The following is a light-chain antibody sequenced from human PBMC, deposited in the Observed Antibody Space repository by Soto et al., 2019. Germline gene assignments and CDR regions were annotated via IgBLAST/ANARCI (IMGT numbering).Light chain of an antibody. CDR1: TSSVGDNA. CDR2: NSN. Sequence: QSVVTQPPSASGTPGQTITFSCSGSTSSVGDNALNWYQQVPGTAPKLVIYNSNQRPSGVPDRFSGSKSGTSGSLAISGLHSQDEADYYCGAWDDSLKASVFGGGTKLTVL. J-gene: IGLJ3*02. V-gene: IGLV1-44*01. CDR3: GAWDDSLKASV.